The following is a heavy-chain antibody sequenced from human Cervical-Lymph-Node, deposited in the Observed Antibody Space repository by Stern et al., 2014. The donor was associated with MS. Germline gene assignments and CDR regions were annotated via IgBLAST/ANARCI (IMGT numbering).Heavy chain of an antibody. CDR2: IYIGGTT. J-gene: IGHJ4*02. Sequence: EVQLVESGGAMVQPGGSLRLSCAVSGFSVSNNYFSWVRQAPGKGLEWVSVIYIGGTTYYTDSVKGRFTISKDSSETTVFLQMNSLRVEDTAVYYCATSNLFFGELLRSTDYWGQGTLVTVSS. V-gene: IGHV3-66*01. CDR3: ATSNLFFGELLRSTDY. D-gene: IGHD3-10*01. CDR1: GFSVSNNY.